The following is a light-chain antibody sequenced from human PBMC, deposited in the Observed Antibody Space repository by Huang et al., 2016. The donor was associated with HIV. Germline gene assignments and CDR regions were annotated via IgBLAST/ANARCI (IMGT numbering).Light chain of an antibody. CDR2: DAS. V-gene: IGKV3-11*01. CDR1: QSVRNY. J-gene: IGKJ1*01. Sequence: EIVLTQSPATLSLSPGERATLSCRASQSVRNYLAWYQQKPGQAPRLLIYDASNRATGTPARFSGSGSGTDFTLTISILEPEDFAVYYCQQRSDWPPWTFGQGTKVEIK. CDR3: QQRSDWPPWT.